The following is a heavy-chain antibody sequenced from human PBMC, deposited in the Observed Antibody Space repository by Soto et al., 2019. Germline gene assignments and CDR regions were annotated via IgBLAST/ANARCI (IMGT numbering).Heavy chain of an antibody. J-gene: IGHJ4*02. CDR1: GFTFSSYG. V-gene: IGHV3-9*01. CDR2: ISWNSGTI. CDR3: AKDIAYSSGGYFDY. D-gene: IGHD6-19*01. Sequence: GGSLRLSCAASGFTFSSYGMHWVRQAPGKGLEWVSGISWNSGTIGYADSVKGRFTISRDNAKNSLYLQMNSLRVEDTALFYCAKDIAYSSGGYFDYWGQGTLVTVSS.